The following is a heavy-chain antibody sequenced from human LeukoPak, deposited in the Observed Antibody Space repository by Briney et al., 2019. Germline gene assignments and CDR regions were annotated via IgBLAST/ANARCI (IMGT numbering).Heavy chain of an antibody. J-gene: IGHJ4*02. CDR2: ISSSGSTI. CDR1: GFTFSDYY. D-gene: IGHD6-19*01. CDR3: ARGKRIAVAGRRGGYFDY. V-gene: IGHV3-11*01. Sequence: GGSLRLSCAASGFTFSDYYMSWIRQAPGKGLEWVSYISSSGSTIYYADSVKGRFTISRDNAKNSLYLQMNSLRAEDTAVYYCARGKRIAVAGRRGGYFDYWGQGTLVTVSS.